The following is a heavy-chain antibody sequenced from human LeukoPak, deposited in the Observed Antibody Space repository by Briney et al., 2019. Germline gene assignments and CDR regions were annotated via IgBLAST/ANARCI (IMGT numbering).Heavy chain of an antibody. CDR3: AKEDSVVVVAATYLANAFDI. Sequence: GGSLRLSCAASGLTFSSYAMSWVRQTPGKGLEWVSTISSSGGSTYYADSVKGRFTISRDNSKNTLYLQMNSLRAEDTAVYYCAKEDSVVVVAATYLANAFDIWGQGTMVTVSS. CDR1: GLTFSSYA. CDR2: ISSSGGST. J-gene: IGHJ3*02. D-gene: IGHD2-15*01. V-gene: IGHV3-23*01.